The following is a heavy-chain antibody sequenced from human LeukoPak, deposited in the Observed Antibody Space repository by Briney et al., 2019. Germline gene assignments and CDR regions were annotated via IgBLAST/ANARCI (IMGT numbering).Heavy chain of an antibody. J-gene: IGHJ6*03. CDR3: ARATPAYNWNPSAADYYYMDV. Sequence: SETLSLTCAVYGGSFSGYYWSWIRQPPGKRLEWIGEINHSGSTNYNPSLKSRVTISVDTSKNQFSLKLSSVTAADTAVYYCARATPAYNWNPSAADYYYMDVWGKGTTVTVSS. D-gene: IGHD1-1*01. CDR2: INHSGST. V-gene: IGHV4-34*01. CDR1: GGSFSGYY.